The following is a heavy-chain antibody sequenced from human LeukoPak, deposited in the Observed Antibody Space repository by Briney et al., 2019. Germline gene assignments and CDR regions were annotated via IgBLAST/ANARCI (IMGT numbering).Heavy chain of an antibody. CDR2: IRSKAYGGTT. Sequence: SGRSLRLSCRASGFTFGDYAMSWVRQAPGKGLEWVGFIRSKAYGGTTEYAASVKGRFTISRDDSKSIAYLQMNSLKTEDTAVYYCTRRSGSLHFDYWGQGTLVTVSS. CDR3: TRRSGSLHFDY. CDR1: GFTFGDYA. D-gene: IGHD3-10*01. V-gene: IGHV3-49*04. J-gene: IGHJ4*02.